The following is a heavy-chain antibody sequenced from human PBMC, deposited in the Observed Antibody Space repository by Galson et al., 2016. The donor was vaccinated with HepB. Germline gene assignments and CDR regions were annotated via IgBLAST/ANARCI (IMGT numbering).Heavy chain of an antibody. Sequence: SLRLSCAASGFSFDDFAMHWVRQRPGKGLEWVSGITFNSGNIVYADSVKGRFTISRDNAKRSLYLQMNSLTPEDTALYYCVKDGGPYVGASGEPGHNWGQGTLVTVSS. D-gene: IGHD6-19*01. V-gene: IGHV3-9*01. CDR1: GFSFDDFA. CDR2: ITFNSGNI. J-gene: IGHJ4*02. CDR3: VKDGGPYVGASGEPGHN.